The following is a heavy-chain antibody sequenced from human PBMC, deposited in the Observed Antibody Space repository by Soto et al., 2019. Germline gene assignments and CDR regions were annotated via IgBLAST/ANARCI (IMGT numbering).Heavy chain of an antibody. D-gene: IGHD3-3*01. J-gene: IGHJ3*02. V-gene: IGHV1-69*02. CDR3: ASFGVVIPGAFDI. CDR1: GVHFSSFT. CDR2: IIPIHGIA. Sequence: ASVKVSCKASGVHFSSFTISWVRQAPRQGPEWMGRIIPIHGIANYAQKFQGRVTITADKSTSTAHMEPSSLRSEDTAVYYCASFGVVIPGAFDIWGQGTMVTFSS.